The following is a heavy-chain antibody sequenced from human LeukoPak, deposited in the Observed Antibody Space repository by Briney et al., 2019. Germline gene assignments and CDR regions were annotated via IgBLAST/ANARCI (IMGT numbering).Heavy chain of an antibody. J-gene: IGHJ4*02. CDR2: IYYSGST. CDR1: GGSISSSSYY. V-gene: IGHV4-39*01. CDR3: ARHGAVADPYYFDY. Sequence: PSETLSLTCTVSGGSISSSSYYWGWIRQPPGKGLEWIGSIYYSGSTYYNPSLKSRVTISVDTSKNQFSLKLSSVTAADTAVYYCARHGAVADPYYFDYWGQGTLVTVSS. D-gene: IGHD6-19*01.